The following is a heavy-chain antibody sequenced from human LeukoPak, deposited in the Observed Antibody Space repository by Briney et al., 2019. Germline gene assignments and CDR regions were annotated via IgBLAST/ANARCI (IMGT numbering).Heavy chain of an antibody. CDR3: AAISSYYYMDV. V-gene: IGHV3-23*01. Sequence: PGGSLRLSCAASGFPVSSYGMSWVRQAPGKGLEWVSAISGSGGSTYYADSVKGRFTISRDNSKNTLCLQMNSLRAEDTAVYYCAAISSYYYMDVWGKGTTVTISS. J-gene: IGHJ6*03. CDR1: GFPVSSYG. D-gene: IGHD2-21*01. CDR2: ISGSGGST.